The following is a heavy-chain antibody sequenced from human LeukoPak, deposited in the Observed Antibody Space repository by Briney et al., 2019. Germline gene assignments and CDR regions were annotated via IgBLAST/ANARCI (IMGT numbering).Heavy chain of an antibody. CDR2: ISYDGSNK. CDR1: GFTFSSYG. J-gene: IGHJ3*02. CDR3: ARDRGMSTYAFDI. D-gene: IGHD3-10*01. Sequence: QPGGSLRLSCAASGFTFSSYGMHWVRQAPGKGLEWVAVISYDGSNKYYADSVKGRFTISRDNSKNTLYLQMNSLRAEDTAVYYCARDRGMSTYAFDIWGQGTMVTVSS. V-gene: IGHV3-30*03.